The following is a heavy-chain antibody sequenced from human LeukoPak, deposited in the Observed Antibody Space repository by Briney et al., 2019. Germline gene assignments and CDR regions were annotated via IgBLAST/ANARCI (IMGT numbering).Heavy chain of an antibody. D-gene: IGHD3-22*01. CDR3: AKLLSLADSSGYYYPFDY. Sequence: QAGGSLRLSCAASGFTFSSYSMNWVRQAPGKGLEWVSYISSSSSTIYYADSVKGRFTISRDNAKNSLYLQMNSLRAEDTAVYYCAKLLSLADSSGYYYPFDYWGQGTLVTVSS. V-gene: IGHV3-48*01. CDR2: ISSSSSTI. CDR1: GFTFSSYS. J-gene: IGHJ4*02.